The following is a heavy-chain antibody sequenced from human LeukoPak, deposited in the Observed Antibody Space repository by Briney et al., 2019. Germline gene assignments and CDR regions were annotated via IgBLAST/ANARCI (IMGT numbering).Heavy chain of an antibody. J-gene: IGHJ6*03. V-gene: IGHV4-61*02. CDR1: GGSISSAAYY. Sequence: SETLSLTCTVSGGSISSAAYYWSWIRQPAGKGLEWIARIYISGSTNYNPSLKSRVTISVDTSKNQFSLKLSSVTAADTAVYYCARAVAGTNYYYYYYMDVWGKGTTVTISS. CDR2: IYISGST. CDR3: ARAVAGTNYYYYYYMDV. D-gene: IGHD6-19*01.